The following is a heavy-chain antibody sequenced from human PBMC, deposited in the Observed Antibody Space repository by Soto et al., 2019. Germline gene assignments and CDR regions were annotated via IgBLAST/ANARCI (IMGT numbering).Heavy chain of an antibody. D-gene: IGHD3-22*01. J-gene: IGHJ4*02. CDR1: GFTFSSYA. CDR2: ISGSGGST. V-gene: IGHV3-23*01. Sequence: GGSLRLSCAASGFTFSSYAMSWVRQAPGKGLEWVSAISGSGGSTYYADSVKGRFTISRDNSKNTLYLQMNSLRAEDTAVYYCAKDRGPYYDSSGYYYGHRDWGQGTLVTVS. CDR3: AKDRGPYYDSSGYYYGHRD.